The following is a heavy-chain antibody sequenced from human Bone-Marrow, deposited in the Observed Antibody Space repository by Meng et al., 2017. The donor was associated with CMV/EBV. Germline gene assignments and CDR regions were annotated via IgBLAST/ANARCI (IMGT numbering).Heavy chain of an antibody. J-gene: IGHJ4*02. Sequence: FSDYYIHLVRQAPEPGLGLMVLINPDTDVTSCAQTFQGLVTLTKDTFINTVYLEVGSMTSDDTAVFYCARIVCNGGSCHNGYFDSWGQGALVTVSS. CDR1: FSDYY. CDR3: ARIVCNGGSCHNGYFDS. D-gene: IGHD2-15*01. CDR2: INPDTDVT. V-gene: IGHV1-2*04.